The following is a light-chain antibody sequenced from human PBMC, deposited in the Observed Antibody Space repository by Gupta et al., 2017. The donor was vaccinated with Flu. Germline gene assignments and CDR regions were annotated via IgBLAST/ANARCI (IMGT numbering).Light chain of an antibody. CDR3: GAWDDSLSAEV. J-gene: IGLJ3*02. CDR1: TSNIGNNY. V-gene: IGLV1-51*02. CDR2: ENT. Sequence: SVLTHPPSGSAAPGQEVTISCAGSTSNIGNNYVSWYQQLPGTAPRLLIYENTKRPSTIRDRFSGSKSGTSATLGITGLQIGDEADYFCGAWDDSLSAEVFGGGTKLTVL.